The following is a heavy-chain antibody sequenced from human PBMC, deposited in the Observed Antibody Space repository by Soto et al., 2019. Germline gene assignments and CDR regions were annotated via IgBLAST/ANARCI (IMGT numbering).Heavy chain of an antibody. CDR1: GGTFRSYV. CDR2: IIPMYGTT. CDR3: ARTGPLAWIDDY. D-gene: IGHD1-1*01. V-gene: IGHV1-69*12. Sequence: QVQLVQSGAEVKKPGSSVKVSCKASGGTFRSYVTSWVRQAPGQGLEWLGGIIPMYGTTYYAQTFQGRVTXXAXXSTSTAFMELSRLRSEDTAVSYCARTGPLAWIDDYWGPGTLVTVSS. J-gene: IGHJ4*02.